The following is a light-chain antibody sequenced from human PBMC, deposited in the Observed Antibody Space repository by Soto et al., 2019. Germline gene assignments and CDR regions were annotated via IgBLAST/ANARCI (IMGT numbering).Light chain of an antibody. Sequence: EILMTQSPATLSVSPGERATLSCRASQSVSSNLAWYQQKPGQAPRLLIYGASTRATGIPARFSGSGSGTKVNLTTSRLQSEDFSGYYCQQYNNWPPWTFGQGTKVEIK. CDR2: GAS. V-gene: IGKV3-15*01. CDR1: QSVSSN. CDR3: QQYNNWPPWT. J-gene: IGKJ1*01.